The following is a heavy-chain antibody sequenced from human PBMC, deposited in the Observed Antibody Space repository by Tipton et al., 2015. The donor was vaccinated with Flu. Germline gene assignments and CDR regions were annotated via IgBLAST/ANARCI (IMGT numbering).Heavy chain of an antibody. CDR2: IIPILGIA. V-gene: IGHV1-69*09. CDR3: ARVGEVEYYYYYGMDV. D-gene: IGHD1-1*01. J-gene: IGHJ6*02. CDR1: GGTFSSYA. Sequence: QLVQSGTEVKKPGSSVKVSCKASGGTFSSYAISWVRQAPGQGLEWMGRIIPILGIANYAQKFQGRVTITADKSTSTAYMELSSLRSEDTAVYYCARVGEVEYYYYYGMDVWGQGTTVTDSS.